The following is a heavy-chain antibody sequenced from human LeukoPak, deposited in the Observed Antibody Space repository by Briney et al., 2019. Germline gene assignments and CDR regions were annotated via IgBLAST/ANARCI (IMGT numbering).Heavy chain of an antibody. J-gene: IGHJ4*02. Sequence: PGGSLRLSCAASGFTFSSYELNWVREAPGKGLEWVSYISGTGSTIYYADSVEGRFTISRDNVKNSLYLQMNSLRAEDTAVYYCAIEVDDSSGYYYISYWGQGALVTVSS. CDR1: GFTFSSYE. D-gene: IGHD3-22*01. CDR2: ISGTGSTI. CDR3: AIEVDDSSGYYYISY. V-gene: IGHV3-48*03.